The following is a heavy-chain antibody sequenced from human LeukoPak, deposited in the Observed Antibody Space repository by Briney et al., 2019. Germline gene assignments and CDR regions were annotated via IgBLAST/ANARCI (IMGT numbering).Heavy chain of an antibody. V-gene: IGHV4-61*01. CDR1: GASVSSANYY. CDR2: FYYSGST. Sequence: SETLSLTCSVSGASVSSANYYWSWIRQPPGKGLEWIGYFYYSGSTDYNPPLKSRVTISVDTSKNQFSLKLSSVTAADTAVYYCARTPVTTSLSFDYWGRGTLVTVSS. D-gene: IGHD4-17*01. CDR3: ARTPVTTSLSFDY. J-gene: IGHJ4*02.